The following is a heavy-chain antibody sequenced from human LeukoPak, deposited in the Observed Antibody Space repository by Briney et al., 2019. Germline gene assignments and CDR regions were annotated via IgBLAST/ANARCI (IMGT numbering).Heavy chain of an antibody. CDR3: VLGRPSATNYGGDY. CDR2: ISDSGVSI. Sequence: PGGSLRLSCAPSGFTFSAYEMKCVGQAPGRGLEWISYISDSGVSIHYADSVRGRFSISRDNAKDALLLQMNTLRAEDTAVYYCVLGRPSATNYGGDYWGQGTLVTVSS. J-gene: IGHJ4*02. V-gene: IGHV3-48*03. D-gene: IGHD4-23*01. CDR1: GFTFSAYE.